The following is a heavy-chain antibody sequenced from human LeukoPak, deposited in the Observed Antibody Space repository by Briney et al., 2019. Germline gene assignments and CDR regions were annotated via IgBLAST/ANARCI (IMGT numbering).Heavy chain of an antibody. CDR1: GGSFSGYY. Sequence: SETLSLTCAVYGGSFSGYYWSWIRQPPGKGLEWIGEINHSGSTDYNPSLKSRVTISLDTSKNQFSLKLTSVTAADTAVYYCASFYCSGGSCYQYFSYYYMDVWGKGTTVTISS. D-gene: IGHD2-15*01. CDR3: ASFYCSGGSCYQYFSYYYMDV. CDR2: INHSGST. J-gene: IGHJ6*03. V-gene: IGHV4-34*01.